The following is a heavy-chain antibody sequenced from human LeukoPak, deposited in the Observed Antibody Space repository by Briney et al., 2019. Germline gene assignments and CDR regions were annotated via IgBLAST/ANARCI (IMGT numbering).Heavy chain of an antibody. D-gene: IGHD6-19*01. Sequence: GGSLRLSCAASGFTFSTYTLQWVRQAPGKGLEWVAVMSYDVINEFYADSVKGRFTISRDNSKNTLYLQMNSLRAEDTAVYYCAREYISGWYDYWGQGTLVTVSS. J-gene: IGHJ4*02. CDR1: GFTFSTYT. CDR2: MSYDVINE. CDR3: AREYISGWYDY. V-gene: IGHV3-30*04.